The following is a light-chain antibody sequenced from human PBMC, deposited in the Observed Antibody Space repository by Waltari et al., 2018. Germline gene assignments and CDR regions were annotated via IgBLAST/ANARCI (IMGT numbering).Light chain of an antibody. CDR1: QSVSNW. CDR2: KAS. J-gene: IGKJ1*01. V-gene: IGKV1-5*03. CDR3: QQYNNWPPWT. Sequence: DIQMTQSPSTLSASVGDRVTITCRASQSVSNWLAWYQQKPGKAPNLLIYKASSLESGVPSRFSGSGSGTEFTLTISSLQPDDFATYYCQQYNNWPPWTFGQGTKVEIK.